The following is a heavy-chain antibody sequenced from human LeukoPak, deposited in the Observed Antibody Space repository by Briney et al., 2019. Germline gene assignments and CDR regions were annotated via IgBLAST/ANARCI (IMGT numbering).Heavy chain of an antibody. CDR3: AKPISFDSSGYYFDY. Sequence: GGSLRLSCAASGFTFSSYEMNWVRQAPGKGLEWVAFIRYDGSNKYYADSVKGRFTISRDNSKNTLYLQMNSLRAEDTAVYYCAKPISFDSSGYYFDYWGQGTLVIVSS. D-gene: IGHD3-22*01. V-gene: IGHV3-30*02. CDR2: IRYDGSNK. CDR1: GFTFSSYE. J-gene: IGHJ4*02.